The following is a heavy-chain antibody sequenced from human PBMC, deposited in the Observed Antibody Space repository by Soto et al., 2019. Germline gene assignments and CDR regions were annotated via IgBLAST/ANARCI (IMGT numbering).Heavy chain of an antibody. D-gene: IGHD7-27*01. CDR1: GDSVSSGTYY. J-gene: IGHJ4*02. CDR3: ARGWGRIFDY. Sequence: PSETLSLTCTVSGDSVSSGTYYRSWIRQPPGKGLEWIGYIYFIGAPNYNPSLKSRATISVDTSKNQFSLKLRSVTAADTAVYYCARGWGRIFDYWGQGTLVTVSS. V-gene: IGHV4-61*01. CDR2: IYFIGAP.